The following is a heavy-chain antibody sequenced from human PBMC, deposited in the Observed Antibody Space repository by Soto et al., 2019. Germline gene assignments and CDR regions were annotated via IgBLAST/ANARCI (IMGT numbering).Heavy chain of an antibody. D-gene: IGHD3-22*01. J-gene: IGHJ6*02. CDR3: ARDSPGYYDSSGYYQYYYYGMDV. CDR2: IYYSGST. V-gene: IGHV4-59*01. Sequence: PSETLSLTCTISGGSISSYYWTWIRQPPGKGLEWIGYIYYSGSTNYNPSLESRVTISVDTSKNQFSLKLSSVTAADTAVYYCARDSPGYYDSSGYYQYYYYGMDVWGPGTTVT. CDR1: GGSISSYY.